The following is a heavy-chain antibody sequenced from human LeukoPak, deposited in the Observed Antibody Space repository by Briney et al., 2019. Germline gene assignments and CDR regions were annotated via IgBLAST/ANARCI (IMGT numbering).Heavy chain of an antibody. V-gene: IGHV3-21*01. CDR1: GFTVSSYG. CDR3: ARVNVCPRCHFDY. Sequence: GGSLRLSCAASGFTVSSYGMNWVRQAPGKGLEWVSWISSSSSYMYYADSVKGRFTVSRDNAKNTLYLQMNSLRAEDTAVYYCARVNVCPRCHFDYWGQGTLVTVSS. CDR2: ISSSSSYM. J-gene: IGHJ4*02. D-gene: IGHD3-16*01.